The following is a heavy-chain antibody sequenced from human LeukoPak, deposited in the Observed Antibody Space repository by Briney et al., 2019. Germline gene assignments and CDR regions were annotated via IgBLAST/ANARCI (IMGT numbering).Heavy chain of an antibody. CDR3: ARYYSGWYYFDY. V-gene: IGHV1-3*03. J-gene: IGHJ4*02. Sequence: GASVKVSCKASGYTFTSYAMHWVRQAPGQRLEWMGWINAGNGYTKYSQEFQGRVTITRDTSASTAYMELSSLRSEDTAVYYCARYYSGWYYFDYWGQGTLVTVSS. CDR2: INAGNGYT. D-gene: IGHD6-19*01. CDR1: GYTFTSYA.